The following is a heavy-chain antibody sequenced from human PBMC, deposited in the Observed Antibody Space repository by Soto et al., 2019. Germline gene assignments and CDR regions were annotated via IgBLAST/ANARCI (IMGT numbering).Heavy chain of an antibody. CDR2: IYPVDSDT. D-gene: IGHD1-26*01. Sequence: VESLEISCKGSGYSFTSYWIGWVRQIPGKGLEWMGIIYPVDSDTRYSPSFQGQVTISADKSISTAYLKWSSLKAPDTAMYYCARRLHHAGDREYWGEGTMVNVSS. CDR3: ARRLHHAGDREY. CDR1: GYSFTSYW. V-gene: IGHV5-51*01. J-gene: IGHJ4*01.